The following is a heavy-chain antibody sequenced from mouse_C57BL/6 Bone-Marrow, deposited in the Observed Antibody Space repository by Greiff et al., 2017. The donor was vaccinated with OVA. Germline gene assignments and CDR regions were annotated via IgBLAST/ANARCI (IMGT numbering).Heavy chain of an antibody. D-gene: IGHD3-3*01. V-gene: IGHV1-63*01. CDR1: GYTFTNYW. Sequence: VQLQQSGAELVRPGTSVKMSCKASGYTFTNYWIGWAKQRPGHGLEWIGDIYPGGGYTNYNEKFKGKATLTADKSSSTAYMQISSLTSEDAAIYYCARGDNYYAMDYGGQGTSVTVSS. CDR3: ARGDNYYAMDY. CDR2: IYPGGGYT. J-gene: IGHJ4*01.